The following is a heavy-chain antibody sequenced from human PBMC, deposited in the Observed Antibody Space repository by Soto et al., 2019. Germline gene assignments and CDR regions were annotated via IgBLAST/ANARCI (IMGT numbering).Heavy chain of an antibody. CDR1: GGSFSGYY. CDR3: ARGAATVTTMGSFAFDI. CDR2: INHSGST. J-gene: IGHJ3*02. D-gene: IGHD4-17*01. Sequence: SETLSLTCAVYGGSFSGYYWSWIRQPPGKGLEWIGEINHSGSTNYNPSLKSRVTISVDTSKNQFSLKLSSVTAADTAVYYCARGAATVTTMGSFAFDIWGQGTMVTVSS. V-gene: IGHV4-34*01.